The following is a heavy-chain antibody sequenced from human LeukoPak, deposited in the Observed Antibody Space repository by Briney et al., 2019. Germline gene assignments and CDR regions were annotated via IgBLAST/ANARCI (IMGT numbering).Heavy chain of an antibody. D-gene: IGHD1-20*01. Sequence: PGGSLRLSCAASGFTFSDYSMNWVRRAPGRGLEWISYIGLASGFVSYADSVKGRFSISSDTARNSVYLQMSSLRAEDTAVYYCARDHNWAIDSWGQGTLVTVSS. CDR3: ARDHNWAIDS. CDR2: IGLASGFV. J-gene: IGHJ4*02. CDR1: GFTFSDYS. V-gene: IGHV3-21*05.